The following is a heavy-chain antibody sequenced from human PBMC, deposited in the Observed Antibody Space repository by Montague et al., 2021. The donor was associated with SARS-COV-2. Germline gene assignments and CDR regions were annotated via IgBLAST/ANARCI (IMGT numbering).Heavy chain of an antibody. J-gene: IGHJ3*02. CDR3: ARGRPVQGSFRHFDSISSGALDI. CDR1: RGSFSNYY. D-gene: IGHD3-9*01. CDR2: INQGGAP. V-gene: IGHV4-34*01. Sequence: SETLSLTCAVSRGSFSNYYWTWIRQSPGKGLEWIGEINQGGAPNYTPSLKSRVTISLDTSKKQISLELNSVTVADTAVFFCARGRPVQGSFRHFDSISSGALDIWAQGSLVSVSS.